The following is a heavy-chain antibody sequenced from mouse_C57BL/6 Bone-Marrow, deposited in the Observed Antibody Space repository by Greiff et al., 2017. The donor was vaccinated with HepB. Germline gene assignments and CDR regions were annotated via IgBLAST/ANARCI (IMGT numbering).Heavy chain of an antibody. J-gene: IGHJ3*01. CDR1: GYTFTDYN. CDR3: ARRDYGSSYGFAY. V-gene: IGHV1-18*01. Sequence: VQLKQSGPELVKPGASVKIPCKASGYTFTDYNMDWVKQSHGKSLEWIGDINPNNGGTIYNQKFKGKATLTVDKSSSTAYMELRSLTSEDTAVYYCARRDYGSSYGFAYWGQGTLVTVS. CDR2: INPNNGGT. D-gene: IGHD1-1*01.